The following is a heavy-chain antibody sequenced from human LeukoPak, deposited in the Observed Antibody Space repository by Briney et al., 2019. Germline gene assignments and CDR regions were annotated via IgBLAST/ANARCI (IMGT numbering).Heavy chain of an antibody. D-gene: IGHD5-18*01. V-gene: IGHV1-2*02. J-gene: IGHJ4*02. CDR3: ARLASQARYSYGYGVFFDY. CDR1: GYTFTGYY. Sequence: LRASVKVSCKASGYTFTGYYMHWVRQAPGQGLEWMGWINPNSGGTNYAQKFQGRVTMTRGTSISTAYMELSRLRSDDTAVYYCARLASQARYSYGYGVFFDYWGQGTLVTVSS. CDR2: INPNSGGT.